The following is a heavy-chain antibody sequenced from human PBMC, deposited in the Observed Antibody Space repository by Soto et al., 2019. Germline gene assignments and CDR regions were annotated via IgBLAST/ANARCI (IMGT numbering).Heavy chain of an antibody. J-gene: IGHJ6*02. V-gene: IGHV1-69*12. D-gene: IGHD1-1*01. CDR2: IIPIFGTA. Sequence: QVQLVQSGAEVKKPGSSVKVSCKASGGTFSSYAISWVRQAPGQGLEWMGGIIPIFGTANYAQKFQGRVTITADESTSPAYMELSSLRSEDTAVYYCARHSGLERGHYYYGMDVWGQGTTVTVSS. CDR1: GGTFSSYA. CDR3: ARHSGLERGHYYYGMDV.